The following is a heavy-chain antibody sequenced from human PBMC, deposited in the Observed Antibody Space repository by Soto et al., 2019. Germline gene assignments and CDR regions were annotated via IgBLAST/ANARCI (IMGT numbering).Heavy chain of an antibody. CDR2: IYYSGST. CDR1: GGSISSGDYY. J-gene: IGHJ4*02. V-gene: IGHV4-30-4*01. CDR3: ARMEVVRRYFDY. Sequence: PSETLSLTCTVSGGSISSGDYYWSWIRQPPGKGLEWIGYIYYSGSTYYNPSLKSRVTISVDTSKNQFSLKLSSVTAADTAVYYCARMEVVRRYFDYWGQGTLVTVSS. D-gene: IGHD2-15*01.